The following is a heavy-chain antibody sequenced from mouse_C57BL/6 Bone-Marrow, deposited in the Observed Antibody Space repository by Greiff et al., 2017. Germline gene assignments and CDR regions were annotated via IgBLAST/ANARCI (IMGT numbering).Heavy chain of an antibody. J-gene: IGHJ2*01. D-gene: IGHD1-1*01. CDR2: IDPENGDT. Sequence: EVQLVESGAELVRPGASVKLSCTASGFNIKDDYMHWVKQRPEQGLEWIGWIDPENGDTEYASKFQGKATITADTSSNTAYLQLSSLTSEDTAVYYCTTAITTVVADYWGQGTTLTVSS. CDR1: GFNIKDDY. CDR3: TTAITTVVADY. V-gene: IGHV14-4*01.